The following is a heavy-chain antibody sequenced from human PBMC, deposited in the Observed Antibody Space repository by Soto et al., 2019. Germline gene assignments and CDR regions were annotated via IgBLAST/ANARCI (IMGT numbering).Heavy chain of an antibody. D-gene: IGHD1-1*01. CDR1: GFTFSSYG. CDR3: VRDHSGLKDFDY. Sequence: GGSLRLSCAASGFTFSSYGMHWVRQAPGKGLEWVSYINMDGGSTHYAESVKGRFTISRDNGRNSLSLQMDSLRVEDTAVYYCVRDHSGLKDFDYWGQGTLVNVS. V-gene: IGHV3-48*01. CDR2: INMDGGST. J-gene: IGHJ4*02.